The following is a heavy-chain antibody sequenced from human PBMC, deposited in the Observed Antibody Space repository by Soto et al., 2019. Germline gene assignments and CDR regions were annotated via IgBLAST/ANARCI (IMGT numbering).Heavy chain of an antibody. CDR3: AKIGSGSYV. V-gene: IGHV4-34*01. CDR2: INHSGST. Sequence: SETLSLTCAVYGGSFSGYYWSWIRQPPGKGLEWIGEINHSGSTNYNPSLKSRVTISVDTSKNQFSLKLSSVTAADTAVYYCAKIGSGSYVWGQGTLVTVSS. D-gene: IGHD1-26*01. J-gene: IGHJ4*02. CDR1: GGSFSGYY.